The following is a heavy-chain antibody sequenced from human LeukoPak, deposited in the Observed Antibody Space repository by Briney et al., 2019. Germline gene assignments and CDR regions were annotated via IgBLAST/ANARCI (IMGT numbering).Heavy chain of an antibody. D-gene: IGHD5-24*01. CDR2: IKQDGSEK. J-gene: IGHJ3*02. V-gene: IGHV3-7*01. CDR3: ARDHGYNPPADAFDI. CDR1: GFTFSSYW. Sequence: GGSLRLSYAAPGFTFSSYWMSWVRQAPGKGLEWVANIKQDGSEKYYVDSVKGRFTISRDNAKNSLYLQMNSLRAEDTAVYYCARDHGYNPPADAFDIWGQGTMVTVSS.